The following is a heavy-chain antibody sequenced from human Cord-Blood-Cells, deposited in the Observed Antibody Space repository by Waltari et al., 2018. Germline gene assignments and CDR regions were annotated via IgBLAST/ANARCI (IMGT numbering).Heavy chain of an antibody. CDR1: GYTFTGYY. J-gene: IGHJ3*02. V-gene: IGHV1-2*02. CDR3: ARDGCSSTSCYAFDI. CDR2: INPNRGGT. D-gene: IGHD2-2*01. Sequence: QVQLVQSGAEVKKPGASVKVSCKASGYTFTGYYMHWVRQAPGQGLEWMGWINPNRGGTNDAQKFQGRVTMTRDTSISTAYMELSRLRSDDTTVYYCARDGCSSTSCYAFDIWGQGTMVTVSS.